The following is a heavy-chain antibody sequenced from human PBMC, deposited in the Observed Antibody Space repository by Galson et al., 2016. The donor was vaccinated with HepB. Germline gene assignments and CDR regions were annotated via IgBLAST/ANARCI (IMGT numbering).Heavy chain of an antibody. V-gene: IGHV3-21*03. J-gene: IGHJ5*02. CDR3: AREKGGSTMASHWFDP. D-gene: IGHD4/OR15-4a*01. CDR2: ISSSSSYI. CDR1: GFTVSSNY. Sequence: SLRLSCAASGFTVSSNYMNWVRQAPGKGLEWVASISSSSSYIHYADSVEGRFTISRDNAKNSLYLEMNSLRAEDTAVYYCAREKGGSTMASHWFDPWGQGTLVTVSS.